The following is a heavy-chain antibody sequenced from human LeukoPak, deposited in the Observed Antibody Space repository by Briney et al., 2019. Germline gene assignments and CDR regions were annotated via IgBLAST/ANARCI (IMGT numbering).Heavy chain of an antibody. V-gene: IGHV1-2*02. J-gene: IGHJ5*02. CDR3: ARGGYSGYDSRYGWFDP. CDR1: GYTFTGYY. CDR2: INPNSGGT. D-gene: IGHD5-12*01. Sequence: ASVKVSCKASGYTFTGYYMHWVRQAPGQRLEWMGWINPNSGGTNYAQKFQGRVTMTRDTSISTAYMELSRLRSDDTAVYYCARGGYSGYDSRYGWFDPWGQGTLVTVSS.